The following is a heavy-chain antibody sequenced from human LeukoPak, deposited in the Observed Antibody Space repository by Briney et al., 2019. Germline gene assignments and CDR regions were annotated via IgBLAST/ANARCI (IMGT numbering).Heavy chain of an antibody. CDR2: ISGSGGGT. J-gene: IGHJ6*02. V-gene: IGHV3-23*01. Sequence: PGGSLRLSCAASGFTFSSYAMSWVRQAPEKGLEWVSTISGSGGGTYYADSVKGRFTISRDNAKNSLYLQMNSLRAEDTAVYYCARDKPLPKVQVDTAMVSYYYYGMDVWGQGTTVTVSS. D-gene: IGHD5-18*01. CDR1: GFTFSSYA. CDR3: ARDKPLPKVQVDTAMVSYYYYGMDV.